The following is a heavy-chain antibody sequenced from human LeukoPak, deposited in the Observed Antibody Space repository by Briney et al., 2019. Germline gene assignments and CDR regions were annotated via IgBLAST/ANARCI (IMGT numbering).Heavy chain of an antibody. CDR3: AKKFCGGECYLIEDAFDF. J-gene: IGHJ3*01. D-gene: IGHD2-21*01. CDR2: ISNDGTNK. CDR1: GFTFSKYG. V-gene: IGHV3-30*18. Sequence: GGSLRLSCAASGFTFSKYGMDWVRQAPGKGLEWVAVISNDGTNKYYADFVQGRFTISRDNSRDMLYLQMNSLRAEDMAVYYCAKKFCGGECYLIEDAFDFWGQGTMVTVSS.